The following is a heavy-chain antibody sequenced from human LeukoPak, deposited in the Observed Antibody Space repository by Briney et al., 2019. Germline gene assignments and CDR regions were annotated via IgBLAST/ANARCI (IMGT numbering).Heavy chain of an antibody. CDR2: ISPYNGNR. J-gene: IGHJ4*02. CDR3: ARGRGVYASSSTTFDY. CDR1: GYTFTKYG. V-gene: IGHV1-18*01. D-gene: IGHD6-6*01. Sequence: ASVKVSCKASGYTFTKYGITWVRQAPGQGLAWMGWISPYNGNRNYAQKLQDRVTMTTDTSTSTAYMELRSLRSDDTAGYYCARGRGVYASSSTTFDYWGQGTLVTVSS.